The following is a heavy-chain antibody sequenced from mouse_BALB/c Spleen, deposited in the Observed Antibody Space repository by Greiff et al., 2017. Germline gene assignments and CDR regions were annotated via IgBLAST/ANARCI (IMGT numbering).Heavy chain of an antibody. D-gene: IGHD2-1*01. CDR3: ARNGKIYAMDY. J-gene: IGHJ4*01. V-gene: IGHV1-9*01. CDR2: ILPGSGST. CDR1: GYTFSSYW. Sequence: VQGVESGAELMKPGASVKISCKATGYTFSSYWIEWVKQRPGHGLEWIGEILPGSGSTNYNEKFKGKATFTADTSSNTAYMQLSSLTSEDSAVYYCARNGKIYAMDYWGQGTSVTVSS.